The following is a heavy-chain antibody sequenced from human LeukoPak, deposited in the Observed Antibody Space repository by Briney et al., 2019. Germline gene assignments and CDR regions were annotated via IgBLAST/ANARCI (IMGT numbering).Heavy chain of an antibody. D-gene: IGHD6-13*01. CDR2: IKGDETEK. CDR1: GFTFSDYW. V-gene: IGHV3-7*01. CDR3: ARALGAAGSY. Sequence: GGSLRLSCAASGFTFSDYWMHWVRRAPGKGLEWVANIKGDETEKYYVDSVKGRFTISRDNAKNSLYLQMNSLRAEDTAVYYCARALGAAGSYWGQGALVTDSS. J-gene: IGHJ4*02.